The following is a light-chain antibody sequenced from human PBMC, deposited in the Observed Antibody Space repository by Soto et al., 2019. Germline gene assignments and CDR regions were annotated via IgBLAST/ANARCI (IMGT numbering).Light chain of an antibody. J-gene: IGKJ1*01. CDR2: GAS. CDR3: QQYNNWPPRGT. CDR1: QSVSSN. Sequence: EIVMTQSPATLSVSPGERATLSCRASQSVSSNLAWYQQKPGQAPRLLIYGASTRATGIPARFSGSGSGTEIALTISSLKSEDFAFYYCQQYNNWPPRGTFGQGTKVEIK. V-gene: IGKV3-15*01.